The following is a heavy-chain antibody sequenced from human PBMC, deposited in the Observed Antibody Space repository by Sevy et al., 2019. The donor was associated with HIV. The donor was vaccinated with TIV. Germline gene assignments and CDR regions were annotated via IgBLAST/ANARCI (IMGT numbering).Heavy chain of an antibody. CDR3: HGDYDSSQLASYYYYGMDV. CDR2: IRGSGGST. D-gene: IGHD3-22*01. CDR1: GFTFSSYA. Sequence: GGSLRLSCAASGFTFSSYAMSWVRQAPGKGLEWVSTIRGSGGSTYYADSVKGRLTISRDNSKNKLYFQMNSLRAEDTAVYYCHGDYDSSQLASYYYYGMDVWGQGTTVTVSS. V-gene: IGHV3-23*01. J-gene: IGHJ6*02.